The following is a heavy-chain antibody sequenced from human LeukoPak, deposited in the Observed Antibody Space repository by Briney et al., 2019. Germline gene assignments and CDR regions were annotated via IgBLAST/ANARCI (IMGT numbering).Heavy chain of an antibody. Sequence: GGSLRLSCAASGFTFSSYAMSWVRQAPGKGLEWVSAISGSGGSTYYADSVEGRFTISRDNSKNTLYLQMNSLRAEDTAVYYCAKSDSGYYYRGKDYWGQGTLVTVSS. CDR2: ISGSGGST. D-gene: IGHD3-22*01. CDR3: AKSDSGYYYRGKDY. CDR1: GFTFSSYA. V-gene: IGHV3-23*01. J-gene: IGHJ4*02.